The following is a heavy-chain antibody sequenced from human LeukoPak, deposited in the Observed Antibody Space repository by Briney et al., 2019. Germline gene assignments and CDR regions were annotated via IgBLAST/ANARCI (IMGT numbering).Heavy chain of an antibody. V-gene: IGHV4-34*01. CDR1: GGSFSGYY. D-gene: IGHD3-16*02. CDR3: ARGGNYVWGNYRLVKTYYFDY. CDR2: INHSGST. J-gene: IGHJ4*02. Sequence: PSETLSLTCAVYGGSFSGYYWSWIRQPPGKGLEWIGEINHSGSTNYNQSLKSRVTISVDTSKNQFSLTLSSVTAADTAVYYCARGGNYVWGNYRLVKTYYFDYWGQGTLVTVSS.